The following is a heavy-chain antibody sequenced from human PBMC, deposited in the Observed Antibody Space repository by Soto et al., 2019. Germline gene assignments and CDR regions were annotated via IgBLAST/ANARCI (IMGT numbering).Heavy chain of an antibody. J-gene: IGHJ5*02. CDR2: TKPDGSEK. CDR3: VAWGTSTSNP. V-gene: IGHV3-7*01. Sequence: GSLRLSCAASGFIFNTHWKSWVRQAPEKGLEWVAHTKPDGSEKYYVDSAKGRFTISRDNTRNSLYLQMNSLRADDTALYYCVAWGTSTSNPWGQGTLVTVSS. D-gene: IGHD3-16*01. CDR1: GFIFNTHW.